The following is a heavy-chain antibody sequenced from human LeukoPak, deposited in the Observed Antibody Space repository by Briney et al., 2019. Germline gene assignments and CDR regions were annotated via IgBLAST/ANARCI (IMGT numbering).Heavy chain of an antibody. CDR3: ARDHTDTAMGH. Sequence: PSETLSLTCAVYGGSFSGYYWSWIRQPPGKGLEWIGEINHSGSTNYNPSLKSRVTISVDTSKNQFSLKLSSVTAADTAVYYCARDHTDTAMGHWGQGTLVTVSS. V-gene: IGHV4-34*01. D-gene: IGHD5-18*01. J-gene: IGHJ4*02. CDR2: INHSGST. CDR1: GGSFSGYY.